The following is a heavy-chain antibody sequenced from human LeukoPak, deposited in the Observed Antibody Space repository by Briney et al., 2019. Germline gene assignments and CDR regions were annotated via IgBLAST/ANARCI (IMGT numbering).Heavy chain of an antibody. CDR1: GFSFSSYG. J-gene: IGHJ4*02. Sequence: PGGSLRLSCAGSGFSFSSYGMHWLRQAPGKGLEWVSAISGSYSTYCADSVKGRFTISRDNSKNTLYLQMNSLRAEDTAVYYCAKDSPYAYYGSGSYWDYWGQGTLVTVSS. CDR2: ISGSYST. D-gene: IGHD3-10*01. V-gene: IGHV3-23*01. CDR3: AKDSPYAYYGSGSYWDY.